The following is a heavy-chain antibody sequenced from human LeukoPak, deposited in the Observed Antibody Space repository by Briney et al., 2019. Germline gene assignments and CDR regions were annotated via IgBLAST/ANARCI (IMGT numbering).Heavy chain of an antibody. CDR2: ISSSSSYI. V-gene: IGHV3-21*01. J-gene: IGHJ4*02. Sequence: GGSLRLSCAASGFTFSSYSMNWVRQAPGKGLEWVSSISSSSSYIYYADSVKGRFTISRDNAKNSLFLQMTSLRAEDTAMYYCAEGSNYGDSSFWGQGTLVTVSS. CDR1: GFTFSSYS. D-gene: IGHD4-17*01. CDR3: AEGSNYGDSSF.